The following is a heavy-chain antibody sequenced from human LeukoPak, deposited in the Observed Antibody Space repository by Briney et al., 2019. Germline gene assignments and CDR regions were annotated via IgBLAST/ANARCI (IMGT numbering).Heavy chain of an antibody. V-gene: IGHV3-13*04. CDR2: IGTAGDT. Sequence: PGGSLRLSCAASGFTFSSYDMHWVRQATGKGLEWVSAIGTAGDTYYPGSVKGRFTISRENAKNSLYLQMNSLRAGDTAVYYWARDGGSSSWGGFDYWGQGTLVTVSS. J-gene: IGHJ4*02. D-gene: IGHD6-13*01. CDR3: ARDGGSSSWGGFDY. CDR1: GFTFSSYD.